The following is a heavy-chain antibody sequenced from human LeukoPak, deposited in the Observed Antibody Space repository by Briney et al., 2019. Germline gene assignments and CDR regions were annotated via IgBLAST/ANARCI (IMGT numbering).Heavy chain of an antibody. CDR2: INWNGGST. CDR1: GFTFDDYG. V-gene: IGHV3-20*04. CDR3: ARVDQQLASGIFDY. D-gene: IGHD6-13*01. Sequence: GGSLRLSCAASGFTFDDYGMSWVRQAPGKGLEWVSGINWNGGSTGYADSVKGRFTISRDNAKNSLYLQMNSLRAEDTALYYCARVDQQLASGIFDYRGQGTLVTVSS. J-gene: IGHJ4*02.